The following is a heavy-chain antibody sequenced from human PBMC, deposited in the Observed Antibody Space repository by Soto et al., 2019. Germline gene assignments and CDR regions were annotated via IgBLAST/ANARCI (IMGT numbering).Heavy chain of an antibody. V-gene: IGHV6-1*01. CDR1: GDSVSNNSVA. CDR3: ANPSHSGDYAGSFDS. D-gene: IGHD4-17*01. Sequence: SQTLSLTCAISGDSVSNNSVAWNWVRQSPSRGLDWLGRTYYRSKCHYDYAPSVRSRITINPDTSKNTVYLQMTNLRVEDTAIYYCANPSHSGDYAGSFDSWGQGTLVTVSS. CDR2: TYYRSKCHY. J-gene: IGHJ4*02.